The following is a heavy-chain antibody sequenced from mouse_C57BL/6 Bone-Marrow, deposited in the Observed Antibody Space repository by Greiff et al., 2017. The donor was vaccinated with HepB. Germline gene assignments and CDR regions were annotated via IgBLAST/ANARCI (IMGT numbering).Heavy chain of an antibody. D-gene: IGHD1-1*01. CDR2: IWWDDDK. CDR1: GFSLSTFGMG. CDR3: SRYYYGSRGYFDY. J-gene: IGHJ2*01. V-gene: IGHV8-8*01. Sequence: QVTLKESGPGILQPSQTLSLTCSFSGFSLSTFGMGVGWIRQPSGKGLEWLAHIWWDDDKYYNPALKSRLTISKDTSKNQVFLKIANVDTADTATYYCSRYYYGSRGYFDYWGQGTTLTVSS.